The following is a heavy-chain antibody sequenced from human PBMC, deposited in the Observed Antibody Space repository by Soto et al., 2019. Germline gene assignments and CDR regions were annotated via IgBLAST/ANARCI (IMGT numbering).Heavy chain of an antibody. J-gene: IGHJ5*02. D-gene: IGHD3-9*01. Sequence: GGSLRLSCSASGFTFSSYAMHWVRQPPEKGLEYVSAISSNGGSTYYADSVKGRFTISRDNPTNTLYLQMSSLIAEHTAVYYCVKDPGNYDILTGSNWFDPWGQGTLVTVSS. CDR2: ISSNGGST. CDR1: GFTFSSYA. V-gene: IGHV3-64D*06. CDR3: VKDPGNYDILTGSNWFDP.